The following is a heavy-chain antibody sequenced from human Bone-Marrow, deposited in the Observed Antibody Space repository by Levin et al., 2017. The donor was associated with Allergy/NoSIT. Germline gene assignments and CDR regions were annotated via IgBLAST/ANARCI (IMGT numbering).Heavy chain of an antibody. J-gene: IGHJ6*02. CDR3: ARGTYYDFWTHYYGMDV. V-gene: IGHV3-48*03. CDR2: ISSSGSTV. CDR1: GFTFGQYE. D-gene: IGHD3-3*01. Sequence: SCVASGFTFGQYEMDWVRQAPGKGLEWVSYISSSGSTVSYADSVKGRFTISRDNTNNLVYLQMDSLRVEDTAIYYCARGTYYDFWTHYYGMDVWGQGTTVSVSS.